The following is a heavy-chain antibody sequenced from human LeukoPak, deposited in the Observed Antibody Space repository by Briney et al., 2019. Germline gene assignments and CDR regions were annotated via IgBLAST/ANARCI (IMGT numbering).Heavy chain of an antibody. CDR3: ARDYLYDFLTGYYSDY. D-gene: IGHD3-9*01. V-gene: IGHV1-18*04. J-gene: IGHJ4*02. CDR2: ISGYNGNT. CDR1: GYTLASYG. Sequence: GASVKVSCKASGYTLASYGISWVRQASGQGLEWMGWISGYNGNTNYAQKLQGRVTMTTDTSTSTAYMELRSLRSDDTAVYYCARDYLYDFLTGYYSDYWGQGTLVTVSS.